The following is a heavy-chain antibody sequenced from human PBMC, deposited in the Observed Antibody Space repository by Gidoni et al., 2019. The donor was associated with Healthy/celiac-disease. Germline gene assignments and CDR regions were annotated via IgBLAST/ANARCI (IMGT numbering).Heavy chain of an antibody. D-gene: IGHD2-8*01. Sequence: QVQLVQSGAEVTKPGSSVKVSCHASGRTFSSYTIIWCRQAPGHGLEWMGRLIPILGIANDAQKVQGRVTITADKSTSTAYMELSSLRSEDTAVYYCARDACTNGVCYLSHYYYGMDVWGQGTTVTVSS. CDR2: LIPILGIA. V-gene: IGHV1-69*08. CDR3: ARDACTNGVCYLSHYYYGMDV. CDR1: GRTFSSYT. J-gene: IGHJ6*02.